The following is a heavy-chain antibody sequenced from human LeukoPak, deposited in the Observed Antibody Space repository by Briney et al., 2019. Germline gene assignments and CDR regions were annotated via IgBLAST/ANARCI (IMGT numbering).Heavy chain of an antibody. CDR2: ISWNSGSI. V-gene: IGHV3-9*01. CDR1: GFTFDDYA. Sequence: GGSLRLSCAASGFTFDDYAMHWVRQAPGKGLEWVSGISWNSGSIGYADSVKGRFTISRDNAKNSLYLQMNGLRAEDTALYYCAKDIKGYYDSSGYYSYWGQGTLVTVSS. CDR3: AKDIKGYYDSSGYYSY. J-gene: IGHJ4*02. D-gene: IGHD3-22*01.